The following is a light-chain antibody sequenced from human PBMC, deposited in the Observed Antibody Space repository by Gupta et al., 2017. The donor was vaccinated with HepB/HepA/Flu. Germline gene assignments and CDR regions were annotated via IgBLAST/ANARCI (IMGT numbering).Light chain of an antibody. J-gene: IGKJ1*01. CDR2: GAS. CDR1: ESVSTTY. Sequence: EILLTQSPGTLSLSPGERATLSCRASESVSTTYLAWYQQRPGQAPRLLIYGASTRATGIADRFSGSGSGTDFTLTISRLEPEDFAVYYCHQYSTSPRTFGQGTKVEIK. CDR3: HQYSTSPRT. V-gene: IGKV3-20*01.